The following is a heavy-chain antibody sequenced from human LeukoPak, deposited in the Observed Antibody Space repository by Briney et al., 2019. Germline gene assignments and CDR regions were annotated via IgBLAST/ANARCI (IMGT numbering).Heavy chain of an antibody. CDR3: ATEAPGYCSSTSCPRRKDYYYYMDV. D-gene: IGHD2-2*01. J-gene: IGHJ6*03. Sequence: SETLSLTCTVSGGSISSYYWSWIRQPAGKGLEWIGRIYTSGSTNYNPSLKSRVTMSVDTSKNQFSLKLSSVTAADTAVYYCATEAPGYCSSTSCPRRKDYYYYMDVWGKGTTVTVSS. CDR2: IYTSGST. V-gene: IGHV4-4*07. CDR1: GGSISSYY.